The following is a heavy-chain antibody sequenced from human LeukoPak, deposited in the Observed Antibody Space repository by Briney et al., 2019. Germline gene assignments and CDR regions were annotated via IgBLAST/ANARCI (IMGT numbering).Heavy chain of an antibody. D-gene: IGHD6-13*01. CDR2: ISYDGSNK. J-gene: IGHJ4*02. CDR1: GFTFSSYG. Sequence: GGSLRLSCAASGFTFSSYGMHWVRQAPGKGLEWVAVISYDGSNKYYADSVKGRFTISRDNSKNTLYLQMNSLRTEDTAVYYCAKDDSSSWTCFDYWGQGTLVTVSS. CDR3: AKDDSSSWTCFDY. V-gene: IGHV3-30*18.